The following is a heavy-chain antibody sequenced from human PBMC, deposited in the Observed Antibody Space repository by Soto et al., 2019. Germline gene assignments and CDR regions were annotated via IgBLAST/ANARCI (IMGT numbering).Heavy chain of an antibody. J-gene: IGHJ4*02. CDR2: ISYDGSNK. V-gene: IGHV3-30-3*01. D-gene: IGHD2-21*02. CDR1: GFTFSSYA. Sequence: QVQLVESGGGVVQPGRSLRLSCAASGFTFSSYAMHWVRQAPGKGLEWVAVISYDGSNKYYADPVKGRFTISRDNSKNTLYLQMNSLRAEDTAVYYCARAVVVTAPFDYWGEGTLVTVSS. CDR3: ARAVVVTAPFDY.